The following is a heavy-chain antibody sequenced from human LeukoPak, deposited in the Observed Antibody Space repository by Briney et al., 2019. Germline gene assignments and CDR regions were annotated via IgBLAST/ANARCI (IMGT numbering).Heavy chain of an antibody. V-gene: IGHV3-21*01. CDR2: IDGTSTNI. CDR3: VRDDPSMIAALHY. J-gene: IGHJ4*02. Sequence: PGESLRLSCATSGFTFWNYRMNWVRQAPGKGLEWVSSIDGTSTNIYYADSVKGRFTISRDNAKDSVYLQMSSLRADDTALYYCVRDDPSMIAALHYWGQGTLVTVSS. CDR1: GFTFWNYR. D-gene: IGHD6-6*01.